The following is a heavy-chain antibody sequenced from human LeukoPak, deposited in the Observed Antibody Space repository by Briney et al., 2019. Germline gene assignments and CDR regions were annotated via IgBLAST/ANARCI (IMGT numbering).Heavy chain of an antibody. V-gene: IGHV3-53*01. CDR1: GLTVSRNY. J-gene: IGHJ4*02. D-gene: IGHD2/OR15-2a*01. Sequence: AGGSLGLSCAASGLTVSRNYMSWVRQAPGKGLEWVSVIYSGGSTYYADSVKGRFTISRDYSKNTLDLQMNSLRADDTAVYYCARARNSNFRYFDYWGQGTLVTVSS. CDR3: ARARNSNFRYFDY. CDR2: IYSGGST.